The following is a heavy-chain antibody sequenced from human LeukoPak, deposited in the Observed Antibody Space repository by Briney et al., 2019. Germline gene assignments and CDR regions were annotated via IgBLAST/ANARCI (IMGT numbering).Heavy chain of an antibody. D-gene: IGHD6-19*01. CDR1: GYTFTCYY. V-gene: IGHV1-2*02. Sequence: ASAKVSCKASGYTFTCYYMHWVRQAPGQGLQWMGWINPNSGDTSYAQNFQGRVTMTRDTSISTAYMELSRLRSDDTAVYFCARDSSDHPNAFDIWAQGTMVTVSS. CDR2: INPNSGDT. J-gene: IGHJ3*02. CDR3: ARDSSDHPNAFDI.